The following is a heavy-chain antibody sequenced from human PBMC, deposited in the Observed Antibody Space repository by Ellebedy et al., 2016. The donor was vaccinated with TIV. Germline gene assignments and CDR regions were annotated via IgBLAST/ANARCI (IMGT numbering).Heavy chain of an antibody. V-gene: IGHV3-23*01. Sequence: GESLKISCAASRFTFSSYNMNWVRQAPGKGLEWVSSIGIGGTSTYYADSVKGRFTVSRDNSRNTVFLQMNSLSVEDTAVYYCASPAVGHTTGCCRYYFDYWGLGTLVTVSS. CDR2: IGIGGTST. CDR3: ASPAVGHTTGCCRYYFDY. CDR1: RFTFSSYN. J-gene: IGHJ4*02. D-gene: IGHD6-19*01.